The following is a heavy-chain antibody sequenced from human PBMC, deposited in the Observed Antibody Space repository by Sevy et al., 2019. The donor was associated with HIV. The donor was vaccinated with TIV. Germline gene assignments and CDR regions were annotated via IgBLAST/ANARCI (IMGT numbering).Heavy chain of an antibody. V-gene: IGHV4-4*07. CDR1: GGSISSYY. D-gene: IGHD6-13*01. J-gene: IGHJ4*02. CDR2: IYSSGST. Sequence: SETLSLTCTVSGGSISSYYWSWIRQPAGKRLEWIGRIYSSGSTNYNPSLKSRVTVSLDTSKNQFSLKLSSVTASDTAVYYCARARSTRWSRIDYWGQGTLVTVSS. CDR3: ARARSTRWSRIDY.